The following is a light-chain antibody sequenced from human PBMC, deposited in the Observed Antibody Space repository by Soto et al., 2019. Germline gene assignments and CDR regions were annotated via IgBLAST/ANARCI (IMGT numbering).Light chain of an antibody. CDR3: QQRSNWARR. CDR1: QSVSSY. Sequence: EIVLTQSPATLSLSPGERATLSCRASQSVSSYLGWYQQKPGQDPRLLIYDSSNRAAGIPARFSGSGSGTDCTLTIRNLEPEDFAVYYGQQRSNWARRFGQGTKVEIK. J-gene: IGKJ1*01. CDR2: DSS. V-gene: IGKV3-11*01.